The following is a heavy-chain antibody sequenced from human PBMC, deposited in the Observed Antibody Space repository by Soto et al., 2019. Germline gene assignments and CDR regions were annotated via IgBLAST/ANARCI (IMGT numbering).Heavy chain of an antibody. J-gene: IGHJ4*02. CDR3: AHRSRGYAYYFDP. D-gene: IGHD5-12*01. V-gene: IGHV2-5*02. Sequence: QITLKESGPALVRPTQTLTLTCSFSGFSLTTRGVAVGWIRQPPGKALEWLALIFWDDDKWYSPSLRSRLTTTEDPSKNQVVLTMTNMDPVDTATYYCAHRSRGYAYYFDPWGQGTLVTSST. CDR1: GFSLTTRGVA. CDR2: IFWDDDK.